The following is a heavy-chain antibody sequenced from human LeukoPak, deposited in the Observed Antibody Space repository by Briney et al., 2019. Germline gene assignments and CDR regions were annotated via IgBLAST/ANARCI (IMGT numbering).Heavy chain of an antibody. CDR1: GFTFSDYY. D-gene: IGHD3-10*01. J-gene: IGHJ6*03. CDR3: ARVPAFIYYYIDV. Sequence: PGGSLRLSCAASGFTFSDYYMNWIRQAPGKGLEWVSYISLSGSTISYADSVKGRFTISRDNAKNSLYLQMNSLRAEDTAVYYCARVPAFIYYYIDVWGKGTTVTISS. CDR2: ISLSGSTI. V-gene: IGHV3-11*04.